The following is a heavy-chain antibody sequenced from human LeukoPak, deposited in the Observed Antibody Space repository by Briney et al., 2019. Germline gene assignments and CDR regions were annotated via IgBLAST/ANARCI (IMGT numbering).Heavy chain of an antibody. V-gene: IGHV3-20*04. Sequence: PGGSLRLSCAASGFTFDDYGMSWVRQAPGKGLEWVSGINWNGGSTGYADSVKGRFTISRDNAKNSLYLQMNSLRAEDTAVYYCARDSQAGRYFDWLLYTQDGYFDYWGQGTLVTVSS. CDR2: INWNGGST. J-gene: IGHJ4*02. CDR1: GFTFDDYG. D-gene: IGHD3-9*01. CDR3: ARDSQAGRYFDWLLYTQDGYFDY.